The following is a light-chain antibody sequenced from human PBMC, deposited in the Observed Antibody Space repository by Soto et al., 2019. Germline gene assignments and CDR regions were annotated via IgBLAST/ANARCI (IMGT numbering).Light chain of an antibody. J-gene: IGLJ3*02. V-gene: IGLV2-14*01. Sequence: QSALTQPASVSGSPGQSITISCTGTSSDICSNNYVSWFQQRPGKAPTLIIYEVSNRPSGVSTHFSGSKSGNTASLTISGLLPEDEAEYYCRSYTTTTRLFGGGTKLTVL. CDR2: EVS. CDR3: RSYTTTTRL. CDR1: SSDICSNNY.